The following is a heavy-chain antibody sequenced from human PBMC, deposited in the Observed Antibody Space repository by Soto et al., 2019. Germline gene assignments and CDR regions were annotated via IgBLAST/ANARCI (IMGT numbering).Heavy chain of an antibody. J-gene: IGHJ4*02. Sequence: SETLSLTCAVSGGSISSGGYSWSWIRQPPGKGLEWIGYIYYSGSTNYNPSLKSRVTISVDTSKNQFSLKLSSVTAADTAVYYCARGFDWLPFDYWGQGTLVTVSS. CDR3: ARGFDWLPFDY. CDR2: IYYSGST. D-gene: IGHD3-9*01. CDR1: GGSISSGGYS. V-gene: IGHV4-61*08.